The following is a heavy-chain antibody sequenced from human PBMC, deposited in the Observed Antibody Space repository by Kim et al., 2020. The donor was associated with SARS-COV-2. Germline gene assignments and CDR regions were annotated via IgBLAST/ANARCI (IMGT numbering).Heavy chain of an antibody. J-gene: IGHJ4*02. V-gene: IGHV4-39*01. CDR3: ARGAFEYSSRYFDY. D-gene: IGHD6-6*01. CDR2: IYYSGST. CDR1: GGSISSSSYY. Sequence: SETLSLTCTVSGGSISSSSYYWGWIRQPPGKGLEWIGSIYYSGSTYYNPSLKSRVTISVDTSKNQFSLKLSSVTAADTAVYYCARGAFEYSSRYFDYWGQETLVTVSS.